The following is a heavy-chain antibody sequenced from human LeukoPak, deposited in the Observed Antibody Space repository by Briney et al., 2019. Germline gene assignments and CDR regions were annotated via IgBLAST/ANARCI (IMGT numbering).Heavy chain of an antibody. CDR3: ATYPYSSSWKGRYYYYMDV. J-gene: IGHJ6*03. Sequence: ASVKVSCKASGYTFTGYYMHWVRQAPGQGLEWMGWINPNSGGTNYQGRVTMTRDTSISTAYMELSSLRSEDTAVYYCATYPYSSSWKGRYYYYMDVWGKGTTVTVSS. CDR2: INPNSGGT. D-gene: IGHD6-13*01. CDR1: GYTFTGYY. V-gene: IGHV1-2*02.